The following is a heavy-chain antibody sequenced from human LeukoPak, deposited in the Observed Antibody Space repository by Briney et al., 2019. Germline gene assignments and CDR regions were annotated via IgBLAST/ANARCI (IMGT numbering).Heavy chain of an antibody. D-gene: IGHD4-17*01. CDR1: GFTFSNAW. CDR3: STEPRSLLY. V-gene: IGHV3-20*04. Sequence: PGGSLRLSCAAPGFTFSNAWMSWVRQAPGKGLEWVSGLNWNSGGIVYADSVKGRFTISRDNAKNSLYLQLNSLRPEDTALYYCSTEPRSLLYWGHGTLVTVSS. CDR2: LNWNSGGI. J-gene: IGHJ4*01.